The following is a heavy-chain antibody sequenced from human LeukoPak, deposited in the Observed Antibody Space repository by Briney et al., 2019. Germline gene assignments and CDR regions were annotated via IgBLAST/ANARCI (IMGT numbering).Heavy chain of an antibody. CDR2: VSYSGSA. V-gene: IGHV4-59*01. J-gene: IGHJ4*02. CDR1: GGSISPYY. CDR3: ARENDRYGRIDY. Sequence: SETLSLTCSVSGGSISPYYWSWVRQPPGKGLEWIGYVSYSGSADYNPSLKSRVIISIDTSKNQFSLRLSSLTAADTAVYYCARENDRYGRIDYWGQGTQVTVSS. D-gene: IGHD5-18*01.